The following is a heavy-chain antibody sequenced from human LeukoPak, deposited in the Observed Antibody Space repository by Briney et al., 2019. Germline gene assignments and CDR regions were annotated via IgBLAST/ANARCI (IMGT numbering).Heavy chain of an antibody. D-gene: IGHD3-22*01. J-gene: IGHJ6*03. Sequence: ASVKVSCKASGYTFTSYGISWVRQAPGQGLEWMGWISAYNGNTNYAQKLQGRVTMTTDTSTSTAYMELRSLRSDDTAVYYCARELLYYYDSSGYYTGGYMDVWGKGTTVTVSS. CDR2: ISAYNGNT. CDR3: ARELLYYYDSSGYYTGGYMDV. CDR1: GYTFTSYG. V-gene: IGHV1-18*01.